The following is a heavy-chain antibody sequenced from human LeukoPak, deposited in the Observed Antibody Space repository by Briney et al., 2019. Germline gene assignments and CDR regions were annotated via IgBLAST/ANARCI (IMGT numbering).Heavy chain of an antibody. J-gene: IGHJ4*02. CDR3: ARDRRKYSGSYGRRTTEGGVFDY. V-gene: IGHV1-46*01. CDR1: GYTFTSYY. Sequence: ASVKVSCKASGYTFTSYYMHWVRQAPGQGLEWMGIINPSGGSTSYAQKFQGRVTMTRDTSTSTVYMELSSLRSEDTAVYYCARDRRKYSGSYGRRTTEGGVFDYWGQGTLVTVPS. D-gene: IGHD1-26*01. CDR2: INPSGGST.